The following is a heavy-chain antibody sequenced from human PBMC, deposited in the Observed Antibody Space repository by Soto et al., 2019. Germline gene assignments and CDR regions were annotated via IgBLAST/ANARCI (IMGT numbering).Heavy chain of an antibody. CDR1: GFTFSSYW. Sequence: EVQLVESGGGLVQPGGSLRLSCAASGFTFSSYWMHWVRQAPGKGLVWVSRSNSDGSSTSYADSVKGRFTISRDNAKNTLYLQMNSLRDEDTAVYYCASSWQQNGMDVWGQWTTVTVSS. J-gene: IGHJ6*02. V-gene: IGHV3-74*01. CDR2: SNSDGSST. CDR3: ASSWQQNGMDV. D-gene: IGHD6-13*01.